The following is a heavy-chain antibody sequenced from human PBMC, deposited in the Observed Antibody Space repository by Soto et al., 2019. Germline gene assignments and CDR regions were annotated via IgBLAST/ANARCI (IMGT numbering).Heavy chain of an antibody. Sequence: EVQLVKSGGGLVKPGGSLRLSCAASGFTFSSYSMNWVRQAPGKGLEWVSSISTSSTYIYYADSPKGRFTISRDNAKNLLYLQMNSLKAEDTAVYFCSRGYGDYGGDFYYGMAVWGQGTTVTVSS. J-gene: IGHJ6*02. V-gene: IGHV3-21*01. CDR2: ISTSSTYI. CDR3: SRGYGDYGGDFYYGMAV. D-gene: IGHD4-17*01. CDR1: GFTFSSYS.